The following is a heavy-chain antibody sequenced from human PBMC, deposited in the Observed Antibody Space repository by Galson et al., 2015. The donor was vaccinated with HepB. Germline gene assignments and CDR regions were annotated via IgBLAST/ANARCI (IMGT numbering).Heavy chain of an antibody. J-gene: IGHJ3*02. CDR3: AKMLLLGELSFDAYDI. V-gene: IGHV6-1*01. Sequence: CAISGDSVSSNSAAWNWIRQSPSRGLEWLGRTYYRSKWYNDYAVSVKSRITINPDTSKNQFSLKLTSVTAADTAVYYCAKMLLLGELSFDAYDIWGQGTMVTVSS. D-gene: IGHD3-16*02. CDR2: TYYRSKWYN. CDR1: GDSVSSNSAA.